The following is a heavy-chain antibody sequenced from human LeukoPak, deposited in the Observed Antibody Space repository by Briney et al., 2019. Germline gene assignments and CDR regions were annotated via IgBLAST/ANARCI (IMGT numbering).Heavy chain of an antibody. J-gene: IGHJ4*02. CDR2: ISGSGGST. V-gene: IGHV3-23*01. CDR3: AKDIPLRYFDWLPKADY. Sequence: PGGSLRFSCAASGFTFSSYAMSWVRQAPGKGLEWVSAISGSGGSTYYADSVKGRFTISRDNSKNTLYLQMNSLRAEDTAVYYCAKDIPLRYFDWLPKADYWGQGTLVTVSS. CDR1: GFTFSSYA. D-gene: IGHD3-9*01.